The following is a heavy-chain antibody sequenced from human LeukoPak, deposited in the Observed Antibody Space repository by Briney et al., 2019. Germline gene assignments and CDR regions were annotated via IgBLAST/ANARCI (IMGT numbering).Heavy chain of an antibody. CDR1: GYTFTGYY. Sequence: ASVKVSCKASGYTFTGYYMHWVRQAPGQGLEWMVWINPNSGGTNYAQKFQGRVTMTRDTSISTAYMELSRLKSDDTAVYYCAGCLGYYYGMDVWGQGTTVTVSS. CDR3: AGCLGYYYGMDV. CDR2: INPNSGGT. D-gene: IGHD3-16*01. J-gene: IGHJ6*02. V-gene: IGHV1-2*02.